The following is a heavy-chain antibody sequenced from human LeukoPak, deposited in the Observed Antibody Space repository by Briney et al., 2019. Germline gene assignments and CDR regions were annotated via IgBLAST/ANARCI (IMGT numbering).Heavy chain of an antibody. V-gene: IGHV2-70*04. CDR2: IDWDDDK. CDR1: GFSRRTSGMR. CDR3: ARSLYDILTGLDAFNI. D-gene: IGHD3-9*01. Sequence: SGPALVNPTQPLTLTCTFSGFSRRTSGMRVSWIRQPPEKALEWLALIDWDDDKFYSTSLKTRLTISKDPSKNQVVLTMTTMDPVDTATYYCARSLYDILTGLDAFNIWGQGTMVTVSS. J-gene: IGHJ3*02.